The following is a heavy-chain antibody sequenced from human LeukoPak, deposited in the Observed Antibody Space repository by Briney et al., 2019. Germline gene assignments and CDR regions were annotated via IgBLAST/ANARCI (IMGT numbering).Heavy chain of an antibody. V-gene: IGHV4-59*01. Sequence: SETLSLTCTVSGGSISSYYRSWIRQPPGKGLEWIGVIYDSGSTNYNSSLKSRVTISVDASKNLFSQKLSSVTAADTAVYYCARGEMATIEDAFDIWGQGTMVTVSS. CDR2: IYDSGST. D-gene: IGHD5-24*01. CDR1: GGSISSYY. J-gene: IGHJ3*02. CDR3: ARGEMATIEDAFDI.